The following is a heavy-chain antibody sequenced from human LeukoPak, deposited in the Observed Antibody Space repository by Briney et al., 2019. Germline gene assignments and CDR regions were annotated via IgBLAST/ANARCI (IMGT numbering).Heavy chain of an antibody. D-gene: IGHD3-10*01. CDR1: GYSITSSSW. CDR3: ARKENVYYYFDY. Sequence: SDALSLTCAVSGYSITSSSWWGWIRQPPGKGLEWTGYIYHSGTTYYNPSLQSRVTMSVDTSKNQFSLKLSSVTAVDTAVYYCARKENVYYYFDYWGQGTLVTVSS. CDR2: IYHSGTT. V-gene: IGHV4-28*01. J-gene: IGHJ4*02.